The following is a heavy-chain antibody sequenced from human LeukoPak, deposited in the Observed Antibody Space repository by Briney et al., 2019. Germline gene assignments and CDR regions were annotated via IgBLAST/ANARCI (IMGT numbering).Heavy chain of an antibody. D-gene: IGHD6-13*01. V-gene: IGHV4-4*02. CDR2: IYHSGST. CDR3: ATTAAAGTRLAWFDP. Sequence: SGTLSLTCVVSGGSISSYNWWSWVRQPPGKGLEWIGEIYHSGSTNYNPPLKSRVTISLDKSKNQFSLKLSSVTAADTAVYYCATTAAAGTRLAWFDPWGQGTLVTVSS. J-gene: IGHJ5*02. CDR1: GGSISSYNW.